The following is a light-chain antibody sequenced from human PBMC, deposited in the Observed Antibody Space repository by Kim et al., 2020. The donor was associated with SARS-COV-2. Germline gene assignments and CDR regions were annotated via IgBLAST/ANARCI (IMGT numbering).Light chain of an antibody. V-gene: IGLV2-14*03. CDR2: GVT. CDR1: SSDLGDYKY. J-gene: IGLJ2*01. Sequence: GQSITSSCPGNSSDLGDYKYNSWDQHHPGKAPKLMVYGVTKRPSGVSNRVSGSKSGNTASLTISGLQAEDEADYYCSSYTISHSVVFGGGTQLTVL. CDR3: SSYTISHSVV.